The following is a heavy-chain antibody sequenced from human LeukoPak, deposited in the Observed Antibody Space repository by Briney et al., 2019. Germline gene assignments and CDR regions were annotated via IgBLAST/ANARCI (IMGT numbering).Heavy chain of an antibody. CDR3: PRVFSYYTYSFDY. V-gene: IGHV3-48*03. J-gene: IGHJ4*02. CDR2: ISSTGSAI. CDR1: GFTFRSYE. D-gene: IGHD3-22*01. Sequence: GGSLRLSCAGFGFTFRSYEMSWVRQAPGKGLEWISYISSTGSAIYYADSVKGRFTISRDNAKNSLYLQMNSLRAEDTAVYYCPRVFSYYTYSFDYWGQGTLVTVSS.